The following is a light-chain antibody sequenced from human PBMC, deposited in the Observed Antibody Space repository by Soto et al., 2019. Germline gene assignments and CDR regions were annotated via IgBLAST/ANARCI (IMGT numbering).Light chain of an antibody. CDR1: SSDVGGYNF. CDR3: SSYTTTSTLV. Sequence: QSVLTQPASVSGSPAQSITISCTGTSSDVGGYNFVSWYQQYPGKAPKLMIYDVSNRPSGVSNRFSGSKSGNTASLTISGLQAEDEAEYYCSSYTTTSTLVFGTGTKLTVL. J-gene: IGLJ1*01. CDR2: DVS. V-gene: IGLV2-14*01.